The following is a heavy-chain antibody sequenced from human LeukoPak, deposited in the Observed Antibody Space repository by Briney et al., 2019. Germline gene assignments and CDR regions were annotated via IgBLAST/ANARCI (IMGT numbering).Heavy chain of an antibody. CDR1: GGSISSSSYY. D-gene: IGHD3-22*01. CDR2: IYYSGST. Sequence: SETLSLTCTVSGGSISSSSYYWGWIRQPPGKGLEWIGSIYYSGSTPYNPSLKSRVTISVDTSKNQFSLKLSSMTAADAAVYYCARDPSSSSGYYENWFDPWGQGTLVTVSS. V-gene: IGHV4-39*07. CDR3: ARDPSSSSGYYENWFDP. J-gene: IGHJ5*02.